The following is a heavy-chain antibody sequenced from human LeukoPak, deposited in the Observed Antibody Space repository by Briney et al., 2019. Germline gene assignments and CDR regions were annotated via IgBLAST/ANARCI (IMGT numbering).Heavy chain of an antibody. J-gene: IGHJ6*03. Sequence: PSETPSLTCSVSDDSITMYYWTWIRQPPGKGLEWIGYVDHTGSTNFNPSLNGRVSISRDTTKNLFSLRLRSVTAADTAVYFCARGRVSSSTWYSTYYYYFYMDVWGKGTTVTVSS. V-gene: IGHV4-59*01. D-gene: IGHD1-1*01. CDR3: ARGRVSSSTWYSTYYYYFYMDV. CDR2: VDHTGST. CDR1: DDSITMYY.